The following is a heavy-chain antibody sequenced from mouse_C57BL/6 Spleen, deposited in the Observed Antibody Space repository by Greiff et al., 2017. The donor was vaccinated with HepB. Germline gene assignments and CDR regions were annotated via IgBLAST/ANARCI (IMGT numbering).Heavy chain of an antibody. D-gene: IGHD1-1*01. J-gene: IGHJ1*03. CDR2: IDPNSGGT. CDR3: ARSDGSRYWYFDV. V-gene: IGHV1-72*01. Sequence: QVQLKQPGAELVKPGASVKLSCKASGYTFTSYWMHWVKQRPGRGLEWIGRIDPNSGGTKYNEKFKSKATLTVDKPSSTAYMQLSSLTSEDSAVYYCARSDGSRYWYFDVWGTGTTVTVSS. CDR1: GYTFTSYW.